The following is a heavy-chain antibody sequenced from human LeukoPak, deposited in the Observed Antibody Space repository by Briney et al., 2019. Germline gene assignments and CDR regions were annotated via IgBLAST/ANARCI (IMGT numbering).Heavy chain of an antibody. V-gene: IGHV4-59*01. D-gene: IGHD3-9*01. CDR2: IYYSGST. J-gene: IGHJ5*02. CDR1: GGSISSYY. CDR3: ARGGRYYDILTGYYSFSWFDP. Sequence: SETLSLTCTVSGGSISSYYWSWIRQPPGKGLEWIGYIYYSGSTNYNPSLKSRVTISVDTSKNQFSLNLNSVTAADTAIYYCARGGRYYDILTGYYSFSWFDPWGQGTLVTASS.